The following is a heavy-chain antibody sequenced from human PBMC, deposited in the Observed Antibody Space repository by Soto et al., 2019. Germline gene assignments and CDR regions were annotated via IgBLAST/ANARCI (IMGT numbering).Heavy chain of an antibody. Sequence: QVQLVESGGGVVQPGRSLRLSCAASGFTFSSYGMHWVRQAPGKGLEWVAVISYDGSNKYYADSVKGRFTISRDNSKNTLYLQMNSLRGEDTAVYYCAKFQAGYDYVWGSYRSRLNDAFDIWGQGTMVTVSS. CDR2: ISYDGSNK. CDR1: GFTFSSYG. CDR3: AKFQAGYDYVWGSYRSRLNDAFDI. J-gene: IGHJ3*02. D-gene: IGHD3-16*02. V-gene: IGHV3-30*18.